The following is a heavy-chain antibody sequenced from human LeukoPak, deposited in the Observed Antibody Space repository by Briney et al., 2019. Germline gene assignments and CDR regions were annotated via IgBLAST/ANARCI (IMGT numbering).Heavy chain of an antibody. Sequence: ASVKVSCKASGYTFTSYDISWVRQATGQGLEWMGRMNPNSGNTDYAQKFQGRVTMTRNTSISTAYMELSSLRSDDTAVYYCARVHYSGNYFSQNYFDYWGQGTLATVSS. CDR1: GYTFTSYD. CDR2: MNPNSGNT. D-gene: IGHD1-26*01. V-gene: IGHV1-8*01. J-gene: IGHJ4*02. CDR3: ARVHYSGNYFSQNYFDY.